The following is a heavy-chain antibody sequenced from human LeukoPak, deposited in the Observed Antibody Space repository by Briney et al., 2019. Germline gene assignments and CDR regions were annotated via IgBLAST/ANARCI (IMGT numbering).Heavy chain of an antibody. CDR3: AKEGSPWLVRGFFDY. CDR2: ISWDGDST. Sequence: GGSLRLSCAASGFTFDDYAMHWVRQPPGKSLEWVSFISWDGDSTYYADSVKGRFTISRDNSKNSLYLQMNSLRAEDTAFYYCAKEGSPWLVRGFFDYWGQGTLVTVSS. D-gene: IGHD6-19*01. CDR1: GFTFDDYA. V-gene: IGHV3-43D*03. J-gene: IGHJ4*02.